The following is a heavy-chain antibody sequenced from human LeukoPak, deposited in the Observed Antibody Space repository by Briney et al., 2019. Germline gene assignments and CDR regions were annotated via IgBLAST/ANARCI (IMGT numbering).Heavy chain of an antibody. Sequence: GESLKISCKGSGYSFTSYRIGWVRQMPGKGLEWMGIIYPGDSDTRYSPSFQGQVTISADKSISTAYLQWSSLKASDTAMYYCARQRFGYYDSSGYYPYYLDYWGQGTLVTVSS. J-gene: IGHJ4*02. CDR1: GYSFTSYR. CDR3: ARQRFGYYDSSGYYPYYLDY. CDR2: IYPGDSDT. V-gene: IGHV5-51*01. D-gene: IGHD3-22*01.